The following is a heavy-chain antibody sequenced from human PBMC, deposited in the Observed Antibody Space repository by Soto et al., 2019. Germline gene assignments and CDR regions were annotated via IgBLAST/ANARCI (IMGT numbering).Heavy chain of an antibody. CDR2: IKQDGSEK. CDR3: ARVVGATQMDFDY. V-gene: IGHV3-7*01. CDR1: GFTFSSYW. D-gene: IGHD1-26*01. Sequence: EVQLVESGGGLVQPGESLRLSCAASGFTFSSYWMTWVRQAPGKGLEWVANIKQDGSEKYYVDSVRGRFTMSRDNAKNSLYLQMNSLRAEDTAVHYCARVVGATQMDFDYWGQGTLVTVSS. J-gene: IGHJ4*02.